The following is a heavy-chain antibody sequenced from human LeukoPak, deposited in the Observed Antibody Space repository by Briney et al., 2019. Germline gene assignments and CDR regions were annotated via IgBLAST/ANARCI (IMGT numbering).Heavy chain of an antibody. Sequence: GSVTVSCKASGYTFTSYGMSWVRQAPGQGLEGVGWISAYNGNTNYAQKLQGRVTMTTDTSTSTAYMELRSLRSDDTAVYYCARVKATTPSRTIYDWGQGTLVTVSS. CDR1: GYTFTSYG. CDR3: ARVKATTPSRTIYD. J-gene: IGHJ4*02. V-gene: IGHV1-18*01. CDR2: ISAYNGNT. D-gene: IGHD1-1*01.